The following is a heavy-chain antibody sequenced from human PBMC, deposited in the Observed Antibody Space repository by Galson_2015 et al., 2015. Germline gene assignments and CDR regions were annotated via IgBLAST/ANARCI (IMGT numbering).Heavy chain of an antibody. J-gene: IGHJ4*02. Sequence: LRLSCAASGFIFSSNAMRWVRQAPGKGLEWVSAISGSGGSTYYADSVKGRFTISSDNSMNTLYLQMNSLRPEDTAVYYCVRPAPCYDFWTGYYIYWGQGTLVTVSS. V-gene: IGHV3-23*01. CDR3: VRPAPCYDFWTGYYIY. CDR2: ISGSGGST. CDR1: GFIFSSNA. D-gene: IGHD3-3*01.